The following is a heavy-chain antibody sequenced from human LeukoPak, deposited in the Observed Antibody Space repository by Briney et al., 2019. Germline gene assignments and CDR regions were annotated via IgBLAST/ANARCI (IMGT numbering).Heavy chain of an antibody. V-gene: IGHV4-59*01. Sequence: SEPLSLTCTVSGGSISSYYWSWIRQPPGKGLEWIGYIYYSGSTNYNPSLKSRVTISVDTSKNQFSLKLSSVTAADTAVYYCARWRGEDSAFDIWGQGTMVTVSS. D-gene: IGHD3-16*01. CDR3: ARWRGEDSAFDI. CDR1: GGSISSYY. CDR2: IYYSGST. J-gene: IGHJ3*02.